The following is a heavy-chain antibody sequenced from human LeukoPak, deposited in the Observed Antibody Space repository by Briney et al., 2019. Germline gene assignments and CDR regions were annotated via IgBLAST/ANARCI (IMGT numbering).Heavy chain of an antibody. Sequence: GGSLRLSCAASGFTSSSYEMNWVRQAPGKGLEWVSYISSSGSTIYYADSVKGRFTISRDNSKNTLYLQMNSLRAEDTAVYYCARDKVGDTYYYGSGSYYPYGYWGQGTLVTVSS. CDR1: GFTSSSYE. D-gene: IGHD3-10*01. V-gene: IGHV3-48*03. CDR3: ARDKVGDTYYYGSGSYYPYGY. CDR2: ISSSGSTI. J-gene: IGHJ4*02.